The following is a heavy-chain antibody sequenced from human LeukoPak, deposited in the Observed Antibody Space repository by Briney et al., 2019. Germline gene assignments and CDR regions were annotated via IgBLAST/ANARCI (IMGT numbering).Heavy chain of an antibody. CDR1: GYTRTELS. CDR2: FDPEDGET. J-gene: IGHJ6*04. D-gene: IGHD5-18*01. V-gene: IGHV1-24*01. CDR3: ATELRYSYGYPNYYYGMDV. Sequence: ASVKVSCKVSGYTRTELSMHWVRQAPGKGLEWMGGFDPEDGETIYAQKFQGRVTMTEDTSTDTAYMELSSLRSEDTAVYYCATELRYSYGYPNYYYGMDVWGKGTTVTVSS.